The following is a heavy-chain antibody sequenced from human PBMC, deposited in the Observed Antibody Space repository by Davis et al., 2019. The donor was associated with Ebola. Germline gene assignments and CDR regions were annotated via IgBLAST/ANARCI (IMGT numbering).Heavy chain of an antibody. D-gene: IGHD2-2*01. CDR3: AKDSRWGYCSSTSCYGLDMDV. V-gene: IGHV3-43*02. CDR1: EFTFDDYA. Sequence: GGSLRLSCAASEFTFDDYAMHWVRQAPGKGLEWVSLISGDGGSTYYADSVKGRFTISRDNSKNSLYLQMNSLRTEDTALYYCAKDSRWGYCSSTSCYGLDMDVWGQGTTVTVSS. J-gene: IGHJ6*02. CDR2: ISGDGGST.